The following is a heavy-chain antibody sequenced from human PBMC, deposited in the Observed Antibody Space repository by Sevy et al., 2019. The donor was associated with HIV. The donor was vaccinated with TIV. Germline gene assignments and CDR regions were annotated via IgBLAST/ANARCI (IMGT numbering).Heavy chain of an antibody. CDR3: AKDPLTRYYFDY. CDR1: GFTFSSYG. Sequence: GGSLRLSCAASGFTFSSYGMHWVRQAPGKGLEWVAFIRYDGSNKYYADCVKGRFTISRDNSKNTLYLQMNSLRAEDTAVYYCAKDPLTRYYFDYWGQGTLVTVSS. J-gene: IGHJ4*02. CDR2: IRYDGSNK. V-gene: IGHV3-30*02.